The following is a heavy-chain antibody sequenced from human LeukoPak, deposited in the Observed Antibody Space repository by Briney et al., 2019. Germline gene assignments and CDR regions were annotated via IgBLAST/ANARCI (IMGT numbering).Heavy chain of an antibody. Sequence: GGSLRLSCEASGFKFFTFAMHWVRRAPGKGLEWVAIISYDGSNKYYGDSVKGRFTISRDNAKNSLYLQMNSLRAEDTAVYYCARVGPSGSYYSYWGQGTLVTVSS. D-gene: IGHD1-26*01. J-gene: IGHJ4*02. CDR2: ISYDGSNK. CDR3: ARVGPSGSYYSY. CDR1: GFKFFTFA. V-gene: IGHV3-30*07.